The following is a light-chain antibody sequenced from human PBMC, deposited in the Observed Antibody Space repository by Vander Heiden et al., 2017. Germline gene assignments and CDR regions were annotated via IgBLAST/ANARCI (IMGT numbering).Light chain of an antibody. CDR1: QSISSY. CDR2: GAS. CDR3: QQSDTTPRT. V-gene: IGKV1-39*01. J-gene: IGKJ2*02. Sequence: IHMTPSPSSLSASVGDRVTVTCRASQSISSYLNWYQQKPGKAPKLLIYGASSLQSGVPSRFSGSGSGTDFTLTISSLQPEDFATYYCQQSDTTPRTFGLGTKLEIK.